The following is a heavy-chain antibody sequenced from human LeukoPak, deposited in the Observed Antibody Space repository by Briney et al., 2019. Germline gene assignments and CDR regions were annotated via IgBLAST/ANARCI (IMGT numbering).Heavy chain of an antibody. CDR2: ISYDGSNK. Sequence: GRSLRLSYAASGFTFSSYAMHWVRQAPGKGLEWVAVISYDGSNKYYADSVKGRFTISRDNSKNTLYLQMNSLRAEDTAVYYCARDPPYSSSWYHFDYWGQGTLVTVSS. CDR1: GFTFSSYA. CDR3: ARDPPYSSSWYHFDY. V-gene: IGHV3-30-3*01. D-gene: IGHD6-13*01. J-gene: IGHJ4*02.